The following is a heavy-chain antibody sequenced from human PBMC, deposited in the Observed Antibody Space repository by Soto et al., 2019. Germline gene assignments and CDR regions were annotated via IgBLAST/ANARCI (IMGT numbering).Heavy chain of an antibody. CDR3: ARENYHSRRNHAPPAFDI. CDR1: GGTFSSFG. CDR2: IIPFFGTA. Sequence: SVKVSCKASGGTFSSFGISWVRQAPGQGLEWMGGIIPFFGTANYPQKFQGRVTITADESTSTAYMELSSLRSEDTAVYYCARENYHSRRNHAPPAFDIWGQGTMVTVSS. V-gene: IGHV1-69*13. D-gene: IGHD3-22*01. J-gene: IGHJ3*02.